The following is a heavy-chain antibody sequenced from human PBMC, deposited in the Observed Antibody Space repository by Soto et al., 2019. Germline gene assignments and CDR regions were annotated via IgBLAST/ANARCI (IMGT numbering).Heavy chain of an antibody. CDR1: GFTVSGKKY. CDR3: ATWHLQEHAYDI. J-gene: IGHJ3*02. CDR2: LYDLDGT. V-gene: IGHV3-53*01. Sequence: GESLKISCAAFGFTVSGKKYVAWVRQAPGKGLEWVAALYDLDGTYYADSVKGRFTTSSDSSRTTVYLQMNSLRPDDTAVYSCATWHLQEHAYDIWGQGTMVTVSS. D-gene: IGHD1-1*01.